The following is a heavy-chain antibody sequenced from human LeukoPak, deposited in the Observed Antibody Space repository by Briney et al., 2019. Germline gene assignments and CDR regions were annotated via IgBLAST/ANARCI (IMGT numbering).Heavy chain of an antibody. CDR3: ARVIAAAGYGASDI. CDR1: GFTFSSYS. Sequence: GGSLRLSCAASGFTFSSYSMNWVRQAPGKGLEWVSSISSSSSYIYYADSVKGRFTISRDNAKNSLYLQMNSLRAEDTAVYYCARVIAAAGYGASDIWGQGTMVTVSS. CDR2: ISSSSSYI. J-gene: IGHJ3*02. V-gene: IGHV3-21*01. D-gene: IGHD6-13*01.